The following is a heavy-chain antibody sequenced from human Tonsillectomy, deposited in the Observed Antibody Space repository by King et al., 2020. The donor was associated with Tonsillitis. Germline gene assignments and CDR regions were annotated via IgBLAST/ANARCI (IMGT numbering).Heavy chain of an antibody. D-gene: IGHD2-21*02. CDR3: AKGDSD. Sequence: VQLVESGGGVVQPGGSLRLSCAASGFTFSSYGMHWVRQAPGKGLEWVAFIQYDGTNKYYAGSVKGRFTISRETSKNTLYLQMNSLRADDTAVYYCAKGDSDWGQGTLVTVSS. V-gene: IGHV3-30*02. CDR2: IQYDGTNK. J-gene: IGHJ4*02. CDR1: GFTFSSYG.